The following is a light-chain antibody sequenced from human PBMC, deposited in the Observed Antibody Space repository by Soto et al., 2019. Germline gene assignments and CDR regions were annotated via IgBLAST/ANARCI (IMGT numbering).Light chain of an antibody. CDR2: GNT. CDR1: SSNIGAGYD. V-gene: IGLV1-40*01. J-gene: IGLJ2*01. Sequence: QSVLTQPPSVSGAPGQRVTISCTGSSSNIGAGYDVHWYQPLPGTAPKLLVHGNTDRPSGVPDRFSGSKSGTSASLAIAGLQAEDEADYYCQSYDSSLSGWLFGGGTKLTVL. CDR3: QSYDSSLSGWL.